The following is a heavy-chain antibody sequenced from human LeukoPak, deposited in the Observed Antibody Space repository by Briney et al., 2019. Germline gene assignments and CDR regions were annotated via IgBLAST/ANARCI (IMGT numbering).Heavy chain of an antibody. D-gene: IGHD3-10*01. CDR1: GYTFTSYD. CDR2: MNPNSGNT. V-gene: IGHV1-8*01. J-gene: IGHJ4*02. Sequence: ASVKVSCTASGYTFTSYDINWVRQATGQGLEWMGWMNPNSGNTGYAQKFQGRVTMTRNTSISTAYMELSSLRSEDTAVYYCARGRSVWSGELLNNYWGQGTLVTVSS. CDR3: ARGRSVWSGELLNNY.